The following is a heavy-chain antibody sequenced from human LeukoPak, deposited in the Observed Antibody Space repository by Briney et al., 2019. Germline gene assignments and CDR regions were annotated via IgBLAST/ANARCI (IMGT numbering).Heavy chain of an antibody. J-gene: IGHJ4*02. CDR3: GRDLGGRSGY. Sequence: GALRLSCAASGFTFSSYSMNWVRQAPGKGLEWVSYISSSSSTIYYADSVKGRFTISRDNAKNSLYLQMNSLRAEDTAVYYCGRDLGGRSGYWGQGTLVTVSS. V-gene: IGHV3-48*01. D-gene: IGHD1-26*01. CDR1: GFTFSSYS. CDR2: ISSSSSTI.